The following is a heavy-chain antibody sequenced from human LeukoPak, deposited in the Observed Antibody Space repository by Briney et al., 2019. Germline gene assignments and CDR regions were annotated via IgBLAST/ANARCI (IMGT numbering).Heavy chain of an antibody. D-gene: IGHD6-19*01. CDR2: INPNSGGT. V-gene: IGHV1-2*02. CDR1: GYTFTGYY. Sequence: ASVKVSCKSSGYTFTGYYMRWVRQAPGQGLEWMGWINPNSGGTNYAQKFQGRVTMTRDTSISTAYMELRRLRSDDTAVYYCARDPTLGIAVAGTHWFDPWGQGTLVTVSS. CDR3: ARDPTLGIAVAGTHWFDP. J-gene: IGHJ5*02.